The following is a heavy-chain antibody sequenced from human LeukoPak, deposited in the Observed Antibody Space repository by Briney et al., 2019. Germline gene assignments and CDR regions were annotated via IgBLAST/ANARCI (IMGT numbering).Heavy chain of an antibody. J-gene: IGHJ3*02. D-gene: IGHD1-26*01. Sequence: SETLSLTCTVSGVSISSYYWSWIRQPPGKGLEWIGYIYYSGSTNYNPSLKSRVTISVDTSKNQFSLKLSSVTAADTAVYYCARVRGSYSRHDAFDIWGQGTMVTVSS. CDR3: ARVRGSYSRHDAFDI. CDR1: GVSISSYY. V-gene: IGHV4-59*01. CDR2: IYYSGST.